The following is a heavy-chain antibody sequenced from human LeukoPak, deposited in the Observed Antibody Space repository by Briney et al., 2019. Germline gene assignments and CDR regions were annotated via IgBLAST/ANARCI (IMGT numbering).Heavy chain of an antibody. Sequence: GGSLRLSCSASGFTFSSYAMHWVRQAPGKGLEYVSAISSNGGSTYYADSVKGRFTIPRDNSKNTLYLQMSSLRAEDTAVYYCVKDRHCSSTSCYAPFDYWGQGTLVTVSS. J-gene: IGHJ4*02. CDR1: GFTFSSYA. CDR3: VKDRHCSSTSCYAPFDY. CDR2: ISSNGGST. D-gene: IGHD2-2*01. V-gene: IGHV3-64D*06.